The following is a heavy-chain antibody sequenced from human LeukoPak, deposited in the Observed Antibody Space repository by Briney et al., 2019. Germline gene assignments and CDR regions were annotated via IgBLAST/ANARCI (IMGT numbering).Heavy chain of an antibody. V-gene: IGHV3-23*01. Sequence: GGSLRLSCTASGFTFNKYGLGWVRQAPGKGPELVAYISGNGGYTKYADLVQGRFTISRDNSKNMMYLDMKALSADDTALYYCAKDRDVVRGDDTNPPFDSWGQGTLVNVSS. CDR3: AKDRDVVRGDDTNPPFDS. J-gene: IGHJ5*01. CDR2: ISGNGGYT. D-gene: IGHD3-10*01. CDR1: GFTFNKYG.